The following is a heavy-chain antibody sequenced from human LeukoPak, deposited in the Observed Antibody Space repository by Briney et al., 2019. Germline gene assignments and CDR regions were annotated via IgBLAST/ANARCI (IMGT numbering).Heavy chain of an antibody. J-gene: IGHJ4*02. CDR3: TTSLAYCVGDCYPTR. CDR2: IKSKTVGGTT. Sequence: PGGSLRLSCAAPGFTFSNAWMSWVRQAPGKGLEWVGRIKSKTVGGTTDYAAPVKGRFTISRDDSKNTVYLQMDSLKTEDTAVYYCTTSLAYCVGDCYPTRWGQGTLVTVSS. CDR1: GFTFSNAW. D-gene: IGHD2-21*02. V-gene: IGHV3-15*01.